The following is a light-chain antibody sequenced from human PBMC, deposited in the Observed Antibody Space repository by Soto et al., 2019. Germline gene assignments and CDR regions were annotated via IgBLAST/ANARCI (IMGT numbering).Light chain of an antibody. CDR1: QSVSSY. J-gene: IGKJ4*01. V-gene: IGKV3-11*01. Sequence: EIVLTQFPATLSLSPGDGATLSCRASQSVSSYLAWYHQKRGQAPRLLIYDSSNRATGIPARFSGSGSGTDFSLIISSLEPEDFAVYYCQQRSSWPLTFGGGTKVDIK. CDR2: DSS. CDR3: QQRSSWPLT.